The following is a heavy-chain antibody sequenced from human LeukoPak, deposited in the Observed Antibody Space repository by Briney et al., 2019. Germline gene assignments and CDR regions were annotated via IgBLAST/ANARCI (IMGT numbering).Heavy chain of an antibody. CDR1: GGTFSSYA. J-gene: IGHJ4*02. CDR2: IIPIFGTA. Sequence: VASVKVSCKASGGTFSSYAISWVRQAPGQGLEWMGRIIPIFGTANYAQKFLGRVTITADKSTSTAYMELSSLRSEDTAVYYCARDADPLTYYYDSSGYYFDYWGQGTLVTVSS. CDR3: ARDADPLTYYYDSSGYYFDY. D-gene: IGHD3-22*01. V-gene: IGHV1-69*06.